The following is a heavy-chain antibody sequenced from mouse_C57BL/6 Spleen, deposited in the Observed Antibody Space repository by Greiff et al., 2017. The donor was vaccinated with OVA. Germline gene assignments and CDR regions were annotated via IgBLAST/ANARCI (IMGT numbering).Heavy chain of an antibody. V-gene: IGHV1-80*01. D-gene: IGHD2-4*01. J-gene: IGHJ3*01. CDR2: IYPGDGDT. Sequence: LKESGAELVKPGASVKISCKASGYAFSSYWMNWVKQRPGKGLEWIGQIYPGDGDTNYNGKFKGKATLTADKSSSTAYMQLSSLTSEDSAVYFCARAPYDYDGAWFAYWGQGTLVTVSA. CDR3: ARAPYDYDGAWFAY. CDR1: GYAFSSYW.